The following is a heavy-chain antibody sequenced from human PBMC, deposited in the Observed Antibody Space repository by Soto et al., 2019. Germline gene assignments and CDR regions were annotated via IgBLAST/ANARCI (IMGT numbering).Heavy chain of an antibody. J-gene: IGHJ4*02. Sequence: GGSLRLSCAASGFTFSSYAMSWVRQAPGKGLEWVSAISGSGGSTYYADSVKGRFTISRDNSKNTLYLQMNSLRAEDTAVYYCAKVTGYCSGGSCLDTFYFDYWGQGTRVTVSS. CDR1: GFTFSSYA. CDR2: ISGSGGST. D-gene: IGHD2-15*01. V-gene: IGHV3-23*01. CDR3: AKVTGYCSGGSCLDTFYFDY.